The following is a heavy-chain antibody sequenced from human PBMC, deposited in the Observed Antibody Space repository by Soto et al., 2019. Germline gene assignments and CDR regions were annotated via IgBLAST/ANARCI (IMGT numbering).Heavy chain of an antibody. D-gene: IGHD3-10*01. V-gene: IGHV4-34*01. CDR3: ARSGRTCTEPQCYTYFDY. Sequence: QVQLQQWGTGLLRPSETLSLTCAVYGGSFTDYYWTWIRQPPGKGLEWMGEINPRGITISNPSLKSRFTISVDTSRKQFSLNLYSVTAADTAVYYCARSGRTCTEPQCYTYFDYWGQGSLVTVSS. CDR1: GGSFTDYY. J-gene: IGHJ4*02. CDR2: INPRGIT.